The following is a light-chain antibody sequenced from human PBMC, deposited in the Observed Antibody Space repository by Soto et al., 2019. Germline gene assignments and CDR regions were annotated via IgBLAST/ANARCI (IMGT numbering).Light chain of an antibody. CDR2: GAS. CDR1: QSVSSN. Sequence: EIVMTQSAATLSWSPGERATLSCVASQSVSSNLAWYQQKPGQAPRLLIYGASTRATGIPARFSGSGSGTDFTLTISSLQAEDVAVYYCQQYYSTPWTFGQGTKVDIK. V-gene: IGKV3-15*01. J-gene: IGKJ1*01. CDR3: QQYYSTPWT.